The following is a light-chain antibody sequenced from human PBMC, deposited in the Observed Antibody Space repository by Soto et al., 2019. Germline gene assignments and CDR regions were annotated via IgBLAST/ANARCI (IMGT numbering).Light chain of an antibody. CDR1: QSISTW. CDR2: KAS. J-gene: IGKJ2*01. Sequence: DIQMTQSPSTLSASVGDRVTITCRASQSISTWLAWYQQKPGKAPKLLIYKASSLRNGVPSRFSGSGSRTEFTLTIYSLQPDDFASYYCQQYKGYPHTFGQGTKLEIK. V-gene: IGKV1-5*03. CDR3: QQYKGYPHT.